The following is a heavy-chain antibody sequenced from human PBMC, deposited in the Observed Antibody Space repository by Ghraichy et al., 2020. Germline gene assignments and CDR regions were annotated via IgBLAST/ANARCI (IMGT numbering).Heavy chain of an antibody. V-gene: IGHV3-43*01. J-gene: IGHJ4*02. CDR3: AKDRYGYGIFDY. Sequence: GGSLRLSCAASGFTFDDYTMHWVRQAPGKGLEWVSLISWDGGSTYYADSVKGRFTISRDNSKNSLYLQMNSLRTEDTALYYCAKDRYGYGIFDYWGQGTLVTVSS. CDR2: ISWDGGST. D-gene: IGHD5-18*01. CDR1: GFTFDDYT.